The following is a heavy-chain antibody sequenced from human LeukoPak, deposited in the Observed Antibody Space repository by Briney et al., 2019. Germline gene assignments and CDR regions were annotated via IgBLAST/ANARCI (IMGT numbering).Heavy chain of an antibody. CDR2: LSGGSSVT. V-gene: IGHV3-23*01. CDR3: AKDRDTTSARAGSAFDY. Sequence: PGGSLRLSCAASGFTFNNYAMSWVRQTPGKGLEWVSILSGGSSVTYHADSEKGRFTISRDNSKNTLYLQMSGLRDEDTAVYYCAKDRDTTSARAGSAFDYWGQGTLVTVSS. J-gene: IGHJ4*02. D-gene: IGHD6-19*01. CDR1: GFTFNNYA.